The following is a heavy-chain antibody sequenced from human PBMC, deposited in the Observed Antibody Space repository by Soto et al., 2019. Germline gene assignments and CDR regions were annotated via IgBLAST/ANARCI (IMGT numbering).Heavy chain of an antibody. J-gene: IGHJ4*02. CDR3: ARRGSSAYYPFDY. CDR1: GGSISSSSYY. Sequence: SETLSLTCTVSGGSISSSSYYWGWIRQPPGKGLEWIGSIYYSGSSYYNPSLKSRVTISVDTSKNQFSLKLSSVTAADTAVYYCARRGSSAYYPFDYWGQGTLVTVSS. V-gene: IGHV4-39*01. CDR2: IYYSGSS. D-gene: IGHD3-22*01.